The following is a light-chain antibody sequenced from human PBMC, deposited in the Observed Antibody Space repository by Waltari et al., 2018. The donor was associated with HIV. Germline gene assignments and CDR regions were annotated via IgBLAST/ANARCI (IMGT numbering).Light chain of an antibody. CDR2: NDT. CDR1: AFPKHN. V-gene: IGLV3-25*03. J-gene: IGLJ3*02. Sequence: SSELTQQPSVSVSPGQTSRITCSGDAFPKHNAYCYQQTSGRAPVLIIFNDTYRPAGIPERFSGSTSGTTATLTSSDVQAGDEADYYCQSTDTAGTVGVFGGGTKLT. CDR3: QSTDTAGTVGV.